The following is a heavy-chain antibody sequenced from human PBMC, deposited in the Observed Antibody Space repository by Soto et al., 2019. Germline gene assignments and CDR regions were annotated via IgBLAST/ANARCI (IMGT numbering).Heavy chain of an antibody. CDR1: GFSISDSY. V-gene: IGHV3-11*06. CDR2: ISPRSTFR. D-gene: IGHD2-21*01. J-gene: IGHJ5*02. Sequence: GGSLRLSCATSGFSISDSYMSWIRQAPGKGLEWISYISPRSTFRDYADSLKGRFTISRDSVKNSVYLQMNNLTADDTGVYYCARGGGGGLFDPWGQGSLVTVSS. CDR3: ARGGGGGLFDP.